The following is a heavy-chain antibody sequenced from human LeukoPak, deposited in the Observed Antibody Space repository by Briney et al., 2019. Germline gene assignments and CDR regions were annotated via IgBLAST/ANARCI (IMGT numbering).Heavy chain of an antibody. J-gene: IGHJ4*02. CDR3: ARAWNSYYYDSSGYYDWY. Sequence: SVKVSCKASGGTFSSYAISWVRQAPGQGLEWMGRIIPILGIANYAQKFQGRVTITADKSTSTAYMELSSLRSEDTALYYCARAWNSYYYDSSGYYDWYWGQGTLVTVSS. CDR1: GGTFSSYA. CDR2: IIPILGIA. V-gene: IGHV1-69*04. D-gene: IGHD3-22*01.